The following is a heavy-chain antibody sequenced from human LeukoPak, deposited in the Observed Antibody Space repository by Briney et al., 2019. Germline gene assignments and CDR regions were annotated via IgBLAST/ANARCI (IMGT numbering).Heavy chain of an antibody. Sequence: PPGGSLRLSCAASGFTFSSYAMSWVRQAPGKGLEWVSAISGSGGSTYYADSVKGRFTNSRDNSKNTLYLQMNSLRAEDTAVYYCAKDKGGIAVAGNFDYWGQGTLVTVSS. V-gene: IGHV3-23*01. CDR1: GFTFSSYA. CDR2: ISGSGGST. J-gene: IGHJ4*02. CDR3: AKDKGGIAVAGNFDY. D-gene: IGHD6-19*01.